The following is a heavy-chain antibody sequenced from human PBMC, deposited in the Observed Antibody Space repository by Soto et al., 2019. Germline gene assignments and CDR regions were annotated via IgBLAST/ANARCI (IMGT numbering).Heavy chain of an antibody. D-gene: IGHD1-26*01. CDR3: ARGRIVGARTPGAVDY. V-gene: IGHV1-2*02. CDR1: GYTFTGYY. J-gene: IGHJ4*01. CDR2: INPNSGGT. Sequence: ASVKVSCKASGYTFTGYYMHWVRQAPGQGLEWMGWINPNSGGTNYAQKFQGRVTMTRDTSISTAYMELSRLRSDDTAVYYCARGRIVGARTPGAVDYWGHGTLVTVSS.